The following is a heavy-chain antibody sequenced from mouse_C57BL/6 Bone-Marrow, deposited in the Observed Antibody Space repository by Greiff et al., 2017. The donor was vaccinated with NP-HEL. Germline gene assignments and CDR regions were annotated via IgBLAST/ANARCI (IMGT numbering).Heavy chain of an antibody. Sequence: EVKLVESGGGLEKPGGSLKLSCAASGFTFSDYGMHWVRQAPEKGLEWVAYISSGSSTIYYADTVKGRFTISRDNAKNTLFLQMTSLRSEDTAMYYCARRVYYGSSYAMDYWGQGTSVTVSS. D-gene: IGHD1-1*01. CDR1: GFTFSDYG. V-gene: IGHV5-17*01. CDR2: ISSGSSTI. CDR3: ARRVYYGSSYAMDY. J-gene: IGHJ4*01.